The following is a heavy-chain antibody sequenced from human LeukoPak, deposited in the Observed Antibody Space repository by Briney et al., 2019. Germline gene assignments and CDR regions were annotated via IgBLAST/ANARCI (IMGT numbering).Heavy chain of an antibody. CDR2: IYYSGST. CDR3: ASFCASTTCYNGGTNFAF. J-gene: IGHJ4*02. V-gene: IGHV4-59*08. D-gene: IGHD2-2*01. CDR1: GGSISSYY. Sequence: PSETLSLTCTVSGGSISSYYWSWIRQPPGKGLEWIGYIYYSGSTNYNPSLKSRITMSTDTSKNQFSLNLSSVTAADSAVYYCASFCASTTCYNGGTNFAFWGQGTLVTVSS.